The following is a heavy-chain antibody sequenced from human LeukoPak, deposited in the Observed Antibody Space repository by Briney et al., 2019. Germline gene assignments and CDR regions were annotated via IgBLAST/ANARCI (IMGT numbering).Heavy chain of an antibody. D-gene: IGHD2-2*01. J-gene: IGHJ5*02. CDR2: ISYDGGNK. CDR1: GFTFSSYG. CDR3: AKCGVPAAIWWFDP. V-gene: IGHV3-30*18. Sequence: GGSLRLSCAASGFTFSSYGMHWVRQAPGKGLEWVAVISYDGGNKYYADSVKGRFTISRDNSKNTLYLQMNSLRAEDTAVYYCAKCGVPAAIWWFDPWGQGTLVTVSS.